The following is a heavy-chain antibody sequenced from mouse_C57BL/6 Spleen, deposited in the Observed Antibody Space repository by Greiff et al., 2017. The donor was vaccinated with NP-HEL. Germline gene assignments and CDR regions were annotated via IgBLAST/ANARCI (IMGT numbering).Heavy chain of an antibody. CDR2: IYPGDGDT. CDR3: ATYGNYYYFDC. V-gene: IGHV1-82*01. D-gene: IGHD2-1*01. Sequence: VQLQQSGPELVKPGASVKISCKASGYAFSSSWMNWVKQRPGKGLEWIGRIYPGDGDTNYNGKFKGKATLTADKSSSTAYMQLSSLTSEDSAVYFCATYGNYYYFDCWGQGTTLTVSS. CDR1: GYAFSSSW. J-gene: IGHJ2*01.